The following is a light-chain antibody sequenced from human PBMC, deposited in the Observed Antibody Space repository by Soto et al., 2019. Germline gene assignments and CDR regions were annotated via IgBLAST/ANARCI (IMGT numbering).Light chain of an antibody. CDR3: QQSYSASWT. J-gene: IGKJ1*01. CDR1: QSITSY. V-gene: IGKV1-39*01. CDR2: AAS. Sequence: DIQMTQSPSSLSASVGDKVTITCRASQSITSYLHWYQQKPGKAPKLLIYAASSLQSGVPSRFSGSGSETHFTLTISSLQPEDFATYYCQQSYSASWTFGQGTKVEIK.